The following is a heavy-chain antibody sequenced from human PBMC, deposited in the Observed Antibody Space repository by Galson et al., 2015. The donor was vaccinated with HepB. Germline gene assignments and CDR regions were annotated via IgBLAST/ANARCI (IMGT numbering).Heavy chain of an antibody. CDR1: GFTFSSYN. CDR3: ARARSYSYEY. D-gene: IGHD5-18*01. Sequence: SLRLSCAASGFTFSSYNMHWVRQAPGKGLEWVSYISSSSNSIHYADSVKGRLTISRDNAKNSLYLQMNNLRDEDTAVYYCARARSYSYEYWGQGTLVTVSS. V-gene: IGHV3-48*02. J-gene: IGHJ4*02. CDR2: ISSSSNSI.